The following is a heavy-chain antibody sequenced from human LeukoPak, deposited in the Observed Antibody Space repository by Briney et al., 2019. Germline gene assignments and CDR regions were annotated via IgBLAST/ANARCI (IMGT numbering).Heavy chain of an antibody. J-gene: IGHJ4*02. CDR1: GGTFSSYA. Sequence: SVKVSCKASGGTFSSYAISWVRQAPGQGLERMGRIIPIFGTANYAQKFQGRVTITTDESTSTAYMELSRLRSEDTAVYYCARGGEIVITANYFDYWGQGTLVTVSS. CDR2: IIPIFGTA. D-gene: IGHD3-16*02. V-gene: IGHV1-69*05. CDR3: ARGGEIVITANYFDY.